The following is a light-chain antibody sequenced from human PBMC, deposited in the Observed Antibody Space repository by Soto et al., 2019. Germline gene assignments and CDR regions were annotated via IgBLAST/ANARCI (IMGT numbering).Light chain of an antibody. Sequence: QAVVTQPPSASGTPVQRVTISCSGSSSNIGSNYVYWYQQLPGTAPKLLIYRNNQRPSGVPERFSGSKSGTSASLAISGLRSEDEADYYCAAWDDSLSGVVFGGGTQLTVL. J-gene: IGLJ2*01. V-gene: IGLV1-47*01. CDR3: AAWDDSLSGVV. CDR1: SSNIGSNY. CDR2: RNN.